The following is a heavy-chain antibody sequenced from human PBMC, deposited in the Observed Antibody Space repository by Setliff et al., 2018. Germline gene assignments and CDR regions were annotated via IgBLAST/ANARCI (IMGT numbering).Heavy chain of an antibody. CDR3: ARINFYVSSGFYYASDY. V-gene: IGHV1-18*01. J-gene: IGHJ4*02. Sequence: ASVKVSCKASDYILTSYGLSWVRQAPGQGLEWMGWISTYNGHTNSPQKFLDRLTMTTDTSTSTAYMELKDLTSDDTALYYCARINFYVSSGFYYASDYWGQGTLVTVSS. CDR2: ISTYNGHT. D-gene: IGHD3-22*01. CDR1: DYILTSYG.